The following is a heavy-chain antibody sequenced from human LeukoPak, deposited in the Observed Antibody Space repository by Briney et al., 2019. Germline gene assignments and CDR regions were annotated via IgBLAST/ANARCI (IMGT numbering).Heavy chain of an antibody. V-gene: IGHV4-59*01. Sequence: SETLSLTCTVSGYSIRSYYLSWIRQPPGKGLEWIVYICYSGSTKYNPSLKSRATISLDTTNNQFSLKLNYVTAADTAVYYCATNYAVAGPYYFDYWGQGTLITVSS. D-gene: IGHD6-19*01. CDR1: GYSIRSYY. CDR3: ATNYAVAGPYYFDY. CDR2: ICYSGST. J-gene: IGHJ4*02.